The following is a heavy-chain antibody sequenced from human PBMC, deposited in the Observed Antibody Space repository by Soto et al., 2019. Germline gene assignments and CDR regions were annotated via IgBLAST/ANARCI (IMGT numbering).Heavy chain of an antibody. CDR2: IYYSGST. Sequence: SETLSLTCTVSGGSISSYYWSWIRQPPGKGLEWIGYIYYSGSTNYNPSLKSRVTISVDTSKNQFSLKLSSVTAADTAVYYCACDTAAAGKYSRGQGTLVPVS. V-gene: IGHV4-59*01. CDR3: ACDTAAAGKYS. J-gene: IGHJ5*01. CDR1: GGSISSYY. D-gene: IGHD6-13*01.